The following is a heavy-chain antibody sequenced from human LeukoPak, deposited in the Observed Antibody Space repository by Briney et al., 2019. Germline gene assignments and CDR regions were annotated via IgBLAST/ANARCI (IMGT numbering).Heavy chain of an antibody. D-gene: IGHD1-26*01. CDR3: ARDMGEYNWFDP. CDR1: GFTFSAYW. J-gene: IGHJ5*02. Sequence: GGSLRVSCEASGFTFSAYWMHWIRQVPGKGLVWVSSINKDASITRYADSVKGRFTISRGNAKNSLYLQMNSLRAEDTAVYYCARDMGEYNWFDPWGQGTLVTVSS. V-gene: IGHV3-74*01. CDR2: INKDASIT.